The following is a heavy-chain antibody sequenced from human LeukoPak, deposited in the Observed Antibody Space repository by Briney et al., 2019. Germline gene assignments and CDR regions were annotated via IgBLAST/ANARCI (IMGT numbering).Heavy chain of an antibody. J-gene: IGHJ3*02. CDR2: ISGSGDST. CDR3: AKDARWLAPGTFDI. CDR1: GFTFSTYA. D-gene: IGHD6-19*01. V-gene: IGHV3-23*01. Sequence: GGSLRLSCAASGFTFSTYAMYWVRQAPGKGLNWVSGISGSGDSTFYADSVKGRFTISRDNSKKTLYLQMNSLRADDTAVYYCAKDARWLAPGTFDIWGQGTMVTVS.